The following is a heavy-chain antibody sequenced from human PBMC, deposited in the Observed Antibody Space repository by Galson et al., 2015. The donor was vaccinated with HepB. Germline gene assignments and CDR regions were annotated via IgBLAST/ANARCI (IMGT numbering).Heavy chain of an antibody. V-gene: IGHV4-59*01. CDR3: ARSARTRHLWFGVFDI. J-gene: IGHJ3*02. D-gene: IGHD5-18*01. CDR2: VYNSGST. Sequence: ETLSLTCTVSGGSINNYYWSWIRQPPGRGLEWIAYVYNSGSTDYNPSLKSRVPISVDMSKNQFSLRLRPVTAADTAVYYCARSARTRHLWFGVFDIWGRGTMVTVSS. CDR1: GGSINNYY.